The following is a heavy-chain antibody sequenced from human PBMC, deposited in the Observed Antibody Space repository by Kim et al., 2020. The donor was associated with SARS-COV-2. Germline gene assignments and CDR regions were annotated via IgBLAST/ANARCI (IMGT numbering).Heavy chain of an antibody. CDR3: ASSYSWADYYYGMDV. V-gene: IGHV3-11*06. Sequence: SVKGRFTISRDNAKNSLYLQMNSLRAEDTAVYYCASSYSWADYYYGMDVWGQGTTVTVSS. D-gene: IGHD5-18*01. J-gene: IGHJ6*02.